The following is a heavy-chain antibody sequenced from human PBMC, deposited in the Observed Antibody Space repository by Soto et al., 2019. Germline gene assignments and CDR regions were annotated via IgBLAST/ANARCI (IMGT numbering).Heavy chain of an antibody. CDR3: ARKDSSGYYYNWFGP. J-gene: IGHJ5*02. V-gene: IGHV1-18*01. CDR1: GYTFTSYG. CDR2: ISAYNGNT. D-gene: IGHD3-22*01. Sequence: ASVKVSCKASGYTFTSYGISWVRQAPGQGLEWMGWISAYNGNTNHAQKLQGRVTMTTDTSTSTAYMELRSLRSDDTAVYYCARKDSSGYYYNWFGPCGQRTLVTVSS.